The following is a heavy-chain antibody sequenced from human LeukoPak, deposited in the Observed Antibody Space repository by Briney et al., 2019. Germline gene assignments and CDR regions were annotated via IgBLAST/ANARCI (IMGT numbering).Heavy chain of an antibody. V-gene: IGHV4-34*01. CDR1: GGSFSGYY. CDR2: INRSGST. D-gene: IGHD3-10*01. J-gene: IGHJ3*02. Sequence: SETLSLTCAVYGGSFSGYYWSWIRQPPGKGLEWIGEINRSGSTNYNPSLKSRVTISVDTSKNQFSLKLSSVTAADTAVCYCARGGSNYYGSGSYYNRAFDIWGQGTMVTVSS. CDR3: ARGGSNYYGSGSYYNRAFDI.